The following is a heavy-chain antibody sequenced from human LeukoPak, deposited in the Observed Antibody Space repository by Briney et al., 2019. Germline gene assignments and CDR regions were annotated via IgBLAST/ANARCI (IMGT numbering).Heavy chain of an antibody. Sequence: GGSLRLSCEASGFTFSRYWMSWVRQAPGKGLEWVANINQDGSEKNYVDSVKGRFTISRDNAKNSMYLQMNSLRAEDTGVYYCASDRDYYDSTGYLFDYWGQGTLVTVSP. CDR2: INQDGSEK. V-gene: IGHV3-7*01. CDR1: GFTFSRYW. D-gene: IGHD3-22*01. J-gene: IGHJ4*02. CDR3: ASDRDYYDSTGYLFDY.